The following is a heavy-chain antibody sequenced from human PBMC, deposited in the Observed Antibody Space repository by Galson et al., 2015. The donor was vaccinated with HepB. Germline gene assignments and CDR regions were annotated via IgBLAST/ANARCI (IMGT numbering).Heavy chain of an antibody. CDR1: GVSISNGGYS. J-gene: IGHJ4*02. D-gene: IGHD6-13*01. Sequence: TLSLTCAVSGVSISNGGYSWTWIRHPPGKTLEYIGYIFRSGGTSYNPSLRSRVTISLDKSQNQFSLDLRFVTAADTAVYYCVRGGQQLIKDPLESWGQGILVTVSS. CDR2: IFRSGGT. V-gene: IGHV4-30-2*01. CDR3: VRGGQQLIKDPLES.